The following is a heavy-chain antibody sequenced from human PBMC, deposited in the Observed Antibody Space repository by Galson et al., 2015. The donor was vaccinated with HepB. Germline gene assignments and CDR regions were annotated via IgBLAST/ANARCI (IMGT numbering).Heavy chain of an antibody. D-gene: IGHD3-3*01. CDR3: AKGYLMYHDVWTGYYIDY. Sequence: SLRLSCAASGFTFSSYGMQWVRQAPGKGLEWVAVISHDGSNKDYADSVKGRLTISRDNSKNALYLQMNTLRAEDSAVYYCAKGYLMYHDVWTGYYIDYWGQGTLVTVSS. J-gene: IGHJ4*02. CDR1: GFTFSSYG. V-gene: IGHV3-30*18. CDR2: ISHDGSNK.